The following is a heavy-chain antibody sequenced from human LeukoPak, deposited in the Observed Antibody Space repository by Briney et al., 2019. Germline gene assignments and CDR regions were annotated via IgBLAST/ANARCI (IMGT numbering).Heavy chain of an antibody. D-gene: IGHD6-13*01. CDR1: GGSFSGYY. Sequence: PSETLSLTCAVYGGSFSGYYWSWIRQPPGKELEWIGEINHSGSTNYNPSLKSRVTISVDTSKNQFSLKLSSVTAADTAVYYCARAKYSSSWYRFGAFDIWGQGTMVTVSS. CDR3: ARAKYSSSWYRFGAFDI. V-gene: IGHV4-34*01. CDR2: INHSGST. J-gene: IGHJ3*02.